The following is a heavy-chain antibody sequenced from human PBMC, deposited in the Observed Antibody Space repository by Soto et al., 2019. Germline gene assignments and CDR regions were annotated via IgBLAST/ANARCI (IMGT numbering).Heavy chain of an antibody. J-gene: IGHJ5*02. CDR2: ISSNGGST. CDR3: VKDLGDYVWGSYRPTGFDP. Sequence: PGGSLRLSCSASGFTFSSYAMHWVRRAPGKGLEYVSAISSNGGSTYYADSVKGRFTISRDNSKNTLYLQMSSLRAEDTAVYYCVKDLGDYVWGSYRPTGFDPWGQGTLVTVSS. CDR1: GFTFSSYA. V-gene: IGHV3-64D*06. D-gene: IGHD3-16*02.